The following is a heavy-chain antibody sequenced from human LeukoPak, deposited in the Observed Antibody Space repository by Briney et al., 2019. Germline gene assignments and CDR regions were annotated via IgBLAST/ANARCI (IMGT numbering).Heavy chain of an antibody. CDR1: GFTFSSYE. Sequence: GSLRLSCSASGFTFSSYEMNWVRQAPGKGLEWVSYIGSSGTTIYYADSVKGRFTISRDNAKNSLYLQMNSLRADDTALYYCTRDTSAKPRGYFDYWGQGTLVTVSS. CDR3: TRDTSAKPRGYFDY. J-gene: IGHJ4*02. CDR2: IGSSGTTI. V-gene: IGHV3-48*03. D-gene: IGHD1-26*01.